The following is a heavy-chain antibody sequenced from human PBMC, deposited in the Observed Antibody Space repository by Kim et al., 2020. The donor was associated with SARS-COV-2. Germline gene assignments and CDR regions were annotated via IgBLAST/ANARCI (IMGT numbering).Heavy chain of an antibody. CDR1: GFTFSVYA. D-gene: IGHD3-3*01. Sequence: GGSLRLSCEASGFTFSVYAMSWVRQAPGKRPEWVSGISGSGTNTYFADSVTGRFTISRDNSKDTLYLQMNSLRAEDTAVYYCAKDGHFDFWSGYSHYIDVGGKGTTVTVSS. V-gene: IGHV3-23*01. CDR3: AKDGHFDFWSGYSHYIDV. CDR2: ISGSGTNT. J-gene: IGHJ6*03.